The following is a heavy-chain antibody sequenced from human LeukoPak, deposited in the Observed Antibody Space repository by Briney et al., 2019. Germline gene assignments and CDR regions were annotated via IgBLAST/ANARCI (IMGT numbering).Heavy chain of an antibody. CDR1: GFTLSSYD. D-gene: IGHD5-12*01. V-gene: IGHV3-30*18. CDR2: ISYDGSNK. CDR3: AKGGGYEAQYYYYYLDV. Sequence: GGSLRLSCAASGFTLSSYDMHWVRQAPGKGLEWVAVISYDGSNKYYADSVKGRFTVSRDNSKNTLYLQMKSLRAEDTAVYYCAKGGGYEAQYYYYYLDVWGKGTTVTISS. J-gene: IGHJ6*03.